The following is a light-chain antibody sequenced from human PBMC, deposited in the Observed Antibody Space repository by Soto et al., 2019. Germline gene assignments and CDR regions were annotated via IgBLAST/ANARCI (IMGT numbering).Light chain of an antibody. CDR2: GAS. CDR3: QQYGSSPQT. CDR1: QSVSSSY. J-gene: IGKJ1*01. Sequence: EIVLTQSPGTLSLSPGERATLSCRASQSVSSSYLAWYQQKPGQAPRLPLYGASSRATGIPDRFSGSGSGTDFTLTISSLEPQDFSVYYCQQYGSSPQTFGQGTKVEIK. V-gene: IGKV3-20*01.